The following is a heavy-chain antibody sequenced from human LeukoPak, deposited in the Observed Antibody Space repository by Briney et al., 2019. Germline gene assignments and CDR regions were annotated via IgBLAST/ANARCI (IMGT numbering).Heavy chain of an antibody. D-gene: IGHD4/OR15-4a*01. CDR3: ARSTTAYYDKVSLHH. Sequence: GSLRLSCAASGITFRNYWMAWVRQPPGKGLEWIGEINHTGSTKYNPSLKSRVIISVDTSKNQFSLNLTSVTAADTALYYCARSTTAYYDKVSLHHWGQGTQVTVSS. CDR1: GITFRNYW. V-gene: IGHV4-34*01. CDR2: INHTGST. J-gene: IGHJ5*02.